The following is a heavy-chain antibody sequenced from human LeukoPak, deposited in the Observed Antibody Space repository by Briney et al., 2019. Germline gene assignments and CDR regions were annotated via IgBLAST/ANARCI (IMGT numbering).Heavy chain of an antibody. V-gene: IGHV4-31*11. CDR2: IYYSGIT. Sequence: SETLSLTCAVYGGSFSGYYWSWIRQHPGKGLEWIGYIYYSGITYYNPSLKSRVTISVDTSKNQFSLNLSSVTAADTAVYYCARLYDSFRAFDIWGQGTIITVSS. CDR3: ARLYDSFRAFDI. CDR1: GGSFSGYY. J-gene: IGHJ3*02. D-gene: IGHD2-8*01.